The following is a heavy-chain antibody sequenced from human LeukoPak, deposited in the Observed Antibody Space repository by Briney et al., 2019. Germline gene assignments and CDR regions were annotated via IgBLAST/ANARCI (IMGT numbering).Heavy chain of an antibody. J-gene: IGHJ4*02. CDR2: ISGSGGST. D-gene: IGHD2-15*01. V-gene: IGHV3-23*01. Sequence: GGSLRLSCAASGFTFSSYSMNWVRQAPGKGLEWVSAISGSGGSTYYADSVKGRLTISRDNSKNTLYLQMNSLRAEDTAVYYCAKLVVVAATIDYWGQGTLVTVSS. CDR1: GFTFSSYS. CDR3: AKLVVVAATIDY.